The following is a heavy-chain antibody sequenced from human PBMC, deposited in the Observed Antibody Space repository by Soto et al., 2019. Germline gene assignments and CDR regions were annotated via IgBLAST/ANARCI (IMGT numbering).Heavy chain of an antibody. Sequence: PSETLSLTYTVTEGSIRRRGYYRSWIQHRPGEGLEWIGFVYYRGTTDYNPSLRSRMTISADTSRNQFYLTVTSVTVADTAIYYCAASGGPEGDWFDPWGQGILVTVSS. V-gene: IGHV4-31*03. CDR2: VYYRGTT. CDR1: EGSIRRRGYY. D-gene: IGHD2-8*02. CDR3: AASGGPEGDWFDP. J-gene: IGHJ5*02.